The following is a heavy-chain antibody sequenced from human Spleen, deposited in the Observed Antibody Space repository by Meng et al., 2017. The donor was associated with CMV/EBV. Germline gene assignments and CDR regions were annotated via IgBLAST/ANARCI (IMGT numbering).Heavy chain of an antibody. J-gene: IGHJ6*02. V-gene: IGHV3-23*03. D-gene: IGHD2-2*01. CDR1: GFTFRNYA. CDR3: AFLDCSSTSCTDYYYYGMDV. Sequence: GGSLRLSCAASGFTFRNYAMSWVRQAPGKGLEWVSLIYSGGSSTYYADSVKGRFTISRDNSKNTLYLQMNSLRAEDTAVYYCAFLDCSSTSCTDYYYYGMDVWGQGTTVTVSS. CDR2: IYSGGSST.